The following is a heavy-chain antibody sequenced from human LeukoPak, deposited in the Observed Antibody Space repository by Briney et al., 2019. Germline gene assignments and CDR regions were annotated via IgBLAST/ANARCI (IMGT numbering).Heavy chain of an antibody. CDR1: GFTFSDYW. D-gene: IGHD1-26*01. Sequence: GESLRLSCAASGFTFSDYWMSWVRQAPGKGLEWVAFIWYHGNVKYYADSVKGRFTISRDNSKNTLYLQVNSLRAEDTAVYYCARPRGGGSYDAFDIWGQGTMVTVSS. J-gene: IGHJ3*02. V-gene: IGHV3-33*08. CDR2: IWYHGNVK. CDR3: ARPRGGGSYDAFDI.